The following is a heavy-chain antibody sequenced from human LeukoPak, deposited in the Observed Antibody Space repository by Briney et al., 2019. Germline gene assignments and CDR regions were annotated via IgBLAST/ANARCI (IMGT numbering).Heavy chain of an antibody. Sequence: GGSLRLSCAASGFTFSSYGMHWVRQAPGKGLEWVAFIRYDGGNKYYADSVKGRFTISRDNSKNTLYLQMNSLRAEDTAVYYCAKDTANYDFWSGPGYWGQGTLVTVSS. CDR1: GFTFSSYG. J-gene: IGHJ4*02. CDR2: IRYDGGNK. D-gene: IGHD3-3*01. V-gene: IGHV3-30*02. CDR3: AKDTANYDFWSGPGY.